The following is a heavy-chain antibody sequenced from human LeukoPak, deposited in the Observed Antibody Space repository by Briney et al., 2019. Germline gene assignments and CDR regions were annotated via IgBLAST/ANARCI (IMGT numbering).Heavy chain of an antibody. CDR2: INHSGST. J-gene: IGHJ6*03. CDR3: ARGPSLGSSSSFDYYYYMDV. V-gene: IGHV4-34*01. Sequence: PSETLSLTCAVYGGSFSGYYWSWIRQPPGKGLEWIGEINHSGSTNYNPSLKSLVTISVDTSKNQFSLKLSSVTAADTAVYYCARGPSLGSSSSFDYYYYMDVWGKGTTVTVSS. CDR1: GGSFSGYY. D-gene: IGHD6-6*01.